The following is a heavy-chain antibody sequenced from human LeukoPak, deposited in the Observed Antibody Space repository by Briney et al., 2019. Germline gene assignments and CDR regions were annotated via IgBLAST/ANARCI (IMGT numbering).Heavy chain of an antibody. CDR3: ARGERRTTVTNCYYYGMDV. D-gene: IGHD4-17*01. CDR2: IIPIFGIA. CDR1: GGTFSSYA. V-gene: IGHV1-69*04. Sequence: SVKVSCKASGGTFSSYAISWVRQAPGQGLEWMGRIIPIFGIANYAQKFQGRVTITADKSTSTAYMELSSLRSEDTAVYYCARGERRTTVTNCYYYGMDVWGQGTTVTVSS. J-gene: IGHJ6*02.